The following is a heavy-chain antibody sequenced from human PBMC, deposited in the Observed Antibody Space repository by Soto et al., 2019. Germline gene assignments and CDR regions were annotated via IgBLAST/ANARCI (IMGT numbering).Heavy chain of an antibody. CDR3: ARDYYRMDF. J-gene: IGHJ6*01. V-gene: IGHV4-30-2*06. Sequence: PSETLSLTCTVSGGSITSGGYSLTWILHSPGKGLEWIGYTYQSGSAYYNPSLKSRVTISVDRYKNQFSLNLTSVTAADTAVYYCARDYYRMDFWGQGTTVTFSS. CDR1: GGSITSGGYS. CDR2: TYQSGSA.